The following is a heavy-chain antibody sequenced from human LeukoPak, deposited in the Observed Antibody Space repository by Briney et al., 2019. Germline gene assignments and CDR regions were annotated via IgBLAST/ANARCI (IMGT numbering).Heavy chain of an antibody. D-gene: IGHD6-19*01. V-gene: IGHV4-34*01. CDR2: INHSGST. J-gene: IGHJ4*02. CDR3: ARSSGWYSYYFDY. Sequence: SESLSLTCAVYGGSFSGYYWSWIRQPPGKGLEWIGEINHSGSTNYNPSLKSRVTISVDTSKNQFSLKLSSVTAADTAVYYCARSSGWYSYYFDYWGQGTLVTVSS. CDR1: GGSFSGYY.